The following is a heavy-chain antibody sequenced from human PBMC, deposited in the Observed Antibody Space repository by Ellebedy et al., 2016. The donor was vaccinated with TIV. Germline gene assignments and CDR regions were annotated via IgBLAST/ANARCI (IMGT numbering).Heavy chain of an antibody. Sequence: PGGSLRLSCEASGFTFSASAMNWVRQAPGKGLEWVSSINSYSSHIYYAGSVKGRFTISRDNAKNSVSLQMDSLRTDDTAVYYCASDPTTYLRSGHFDSWGQGILVTVSS. V-gene: IGHV3-21*01. CDR2: INSYSSHI. CDR3: ASDPTTYLRSGHFDS. CDR1: GFTFSASA. D-gene: IGHD3-3*01. J-gene: IGHJ4*02.